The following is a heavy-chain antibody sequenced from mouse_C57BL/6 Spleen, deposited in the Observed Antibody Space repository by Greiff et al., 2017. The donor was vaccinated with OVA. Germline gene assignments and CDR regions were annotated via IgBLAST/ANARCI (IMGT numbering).Heavy chain of an antibody. J-gene: IGHJ4*01. V-gene: IGHV1-69*01. Sequence: QVQLQQPGAELVMPGASVKLSCKASGYTFTSYWMHWVKQRPGQGLEWIGEIDPSDSYTNYNQKFKGKSTLTVDKSSSTAYMQLSSLTSEDSAVYYCARSDSSGDYAMDYWGQGTSVTVSS. D-gene: IGHD3-2*02. CDR2: IDPSDSYT. CDR1: GYTFTSYW. CDR3: ARSDSSGDYAMDY.